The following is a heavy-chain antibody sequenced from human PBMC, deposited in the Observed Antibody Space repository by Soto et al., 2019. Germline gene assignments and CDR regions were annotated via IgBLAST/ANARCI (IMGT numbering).Heavy chain of an antibody. D-gene: IGHD3-22*01. J-gene: IGHJ6*02. CDR3: ARARSRYCDNKKLGYYYYGMGV. CDR2: ISAYKGNK. V-gene: IGHV1-18*01. CDR1: GYTFTSYG. Sequence: QVQLVQSGAEVKKPGASVKVSCKASGYTFTSYGISWVRQAPGQGLEWMGWISAYKGNKNYAQKLQGRVTMTTDTSTSIADMELRSLRCYDTAVYYCARARSRYCDNKKLGYYYYGMGVRGPGTTGTVAS.